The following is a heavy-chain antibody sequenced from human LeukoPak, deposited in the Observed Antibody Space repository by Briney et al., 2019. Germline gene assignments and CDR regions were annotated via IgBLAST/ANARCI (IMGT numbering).Heavy chain of an antibody. V-gene: IGHV1-69*04. Sequence: SVKVSCKASGGTFSSYAISWVRQAPGQGLEWMGRIIPILGIANYAQKFQGRVMITADKSTSTAYMELSSLRSEDTAVYYCARDPAPYDSSGYYLDYWGQGTLVTVSS. J-gene: IGHJ4*02. D-gene: IGHD3-22*01. CDR1: GGTFSSYA. CDR3: ARDPAPYDSSGYYLDY. CDR2: IIPILGIA.